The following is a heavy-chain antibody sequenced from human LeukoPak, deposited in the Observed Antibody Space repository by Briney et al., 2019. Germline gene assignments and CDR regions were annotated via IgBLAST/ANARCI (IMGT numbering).Heavy chain of an antibody. Sequence: SQTLSLTCTVSGGSINSGGHYCNWIRQHPGKGLEWVGYIYYSGSTYYNPSLKSRLTISVDTSKHQFSLKLSSVTAADTAVYYCARDRGYGMDVWGQGTTVTVSS. CDR2: IYYSGST. CDR3: ARDRGYGMDV. V-gene: IGHV4-31*03. CDR1: GGSINSGGHY. J-gene: IGHJ6*02.